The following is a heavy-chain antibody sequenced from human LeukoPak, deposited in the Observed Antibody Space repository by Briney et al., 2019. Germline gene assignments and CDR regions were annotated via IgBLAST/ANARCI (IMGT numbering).Heavy chain of an antibody. V-gene: IGHV1-69*05. D-gene: IGHD5-12*01. CDR3: ARDHRTVATMFHYYYYMDV. Sequence: ASVKVSCKASGGTFSSYAISWVRQAPGQGLEWMGGIIPIFGTASYAQKFQGRVTITTDESTSTAYMELSSLRSEDTAVYYCARDHRTVATMFHYYYYMDVWGKGTTVTVSS. CDR2: IIPIFGTA. J-gene: IGHJ6*03. CDR1: GGTFSSYA.